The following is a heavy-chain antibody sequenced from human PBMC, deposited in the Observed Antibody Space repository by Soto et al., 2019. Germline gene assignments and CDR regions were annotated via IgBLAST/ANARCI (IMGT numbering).Heavy chain of an antibody. D-gene: IGHD5-18*01. Sequence: HPGGSLRLSCAASGFTFSSYGMHWVRQAPGKGLEWVAVIWYDGSNKYYADSVKGRFTISRDNSKNTLYLQMNSLRAEDTAVYYCARDRRTAMWIPHQHPNWFDPWGQGTLVTVSS. CDR3: ARDRRTAMWIPHQHPNWFDP. CDR1: GFTFSSYG. J-gene: IGHJ5*02. CDR2: IWYDGSNK. V-gene: IGHV3-33*01.